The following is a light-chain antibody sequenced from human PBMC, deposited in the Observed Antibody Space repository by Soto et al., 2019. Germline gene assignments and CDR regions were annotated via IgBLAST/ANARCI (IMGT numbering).Light chain of an antibody. Sequence: ILLTQSPDTLSLYPGERATLSCRASQSVSSSYLAWYQQTPGQAPRLLIYGTSNRATGIPDRFSGSGSGTDFTLTISRLEPEDFAVYYCQQYGNSRWTFGQGTKVDIK. V-gene: IGKV3-20*01. CDR2: GTS. J-gene: IGKJ1*01. CDR1: QSVSSSY. CDR3: QQYGNSRWT.